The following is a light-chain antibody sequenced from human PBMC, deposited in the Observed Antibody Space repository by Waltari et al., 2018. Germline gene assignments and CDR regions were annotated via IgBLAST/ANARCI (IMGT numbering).Light chain of an antibody. CDR1: SRDVGTYTL. J-gene: IGLJ2*01. Sequence: QSALTQPASVSGSPGQSITISCTCTSRDVGTYTLVSWYQQHPGKAPKLLISEVSERPSGVSDRFSASKSADTASLTISGLQAEDEADYYCCSYSRSTTFVIFGGGTKLTVL. CDR3: CSYSRSTTFVI. CDR2: EVS. V-gene: IGLV2-23*02.